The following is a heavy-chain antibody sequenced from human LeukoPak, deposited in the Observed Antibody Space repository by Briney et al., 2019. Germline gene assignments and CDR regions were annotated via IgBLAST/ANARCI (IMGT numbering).Heavy chain of an antibody. CDR2: IWFDGSKK. CDR1: GFIFSDYA. D-gene: IGHD5-18*01. V-gene: IGHV3-30*18. CDR3: AKDGQSYAPYAMDV. Sequence: GTSLRLSCAASGFIFSDYAMHWVRQAPGKGLEWVAQIWFDGSKKSYADSVKGRFTISRDQSKNTVSLQMNSLRAEDTALYYCAKDGQSYAPYAMDVWGQGTTVTVSS. J-gene: IGHJ6*02.